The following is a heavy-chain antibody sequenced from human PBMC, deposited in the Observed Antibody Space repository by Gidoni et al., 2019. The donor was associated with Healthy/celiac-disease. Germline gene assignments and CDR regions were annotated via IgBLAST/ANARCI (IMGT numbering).Heavy chain of an antibody. CDR1: GFTVSSYA. CDR2: ISGSGGST. CDR3: AKDVVVDPYYFDY. V-gene: IGHV3-23*01. D-gene: IGHD2-15*01. Sequence: EVQLLVSGEGFVQPGGSLRLSCAAPGFTVSSYATSWVRLAPGKGLECVSGISGSGGSTYYADSVKGRFTISGDNSKTTLYLQMNSLRAEDTAVYYCAKDVVVDPYYFDYWGQGTLVTVSS. J-gene: IGHJ4*02.